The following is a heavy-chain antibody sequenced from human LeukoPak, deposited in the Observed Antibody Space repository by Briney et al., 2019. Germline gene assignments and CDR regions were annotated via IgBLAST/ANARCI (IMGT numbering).Heavy chain of an antibody. CDR1: GYSFTSYW. Sequence: GESLKISCKGSGYSFTSYWISWVRQMPGRGLEWMGRIDPSDSYTNYSPSFQGHVTISADKSISTAYLQWSSLKASDTAMYYCASSSDILTGYSIGPVDYWGQGTLVTVSS. V-gene: IGHV5-10-1*01. J-gene: IGHJ4*02. D-gene: IGHD3-9*01. CDR3: ASSSDILTGYSIGPVDY. CDR2: IDPSDSYT.